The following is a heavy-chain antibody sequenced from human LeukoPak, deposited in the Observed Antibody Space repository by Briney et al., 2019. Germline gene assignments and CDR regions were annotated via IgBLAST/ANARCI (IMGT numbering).Heavy chain of an antibody. CDR3: AVTSMATRGWFDP. D-gene: IGHD5-24*01. CDR1: GYTFTGYY. V-gene: IGHV1-2*02. CDR2: INPNSGGT. J-gene: IGHJ5*02. Sequence: ASVKVSCKASGYTFTGYYMHWVRQAPGQGLEWMGWINPNSGGTNYAQKFQGRVTMTRDTSISTAYMELSRLRSDDTAVYYCAVTSMATRGWFDPWGQGTLVTVSS.